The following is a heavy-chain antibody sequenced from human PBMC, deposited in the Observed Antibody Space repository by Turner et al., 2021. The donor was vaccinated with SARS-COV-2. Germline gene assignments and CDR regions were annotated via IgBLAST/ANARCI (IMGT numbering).Heavy chain of an antibody. CDR1: GGSISISYYY. CDR2: IYYSGST. J-gene: IGHJ4*02. CDR3: ARQGSGSYYAVPHY. V-gene: IGHV4-39*01. D-gene: IGHD3-10*01. Sequence: QLQLQESGPGLVKPSETLSLTCTVSGGSISISYYYWGWIRQPPGKGLEWIGSIYYSGSTYYNPSLKSRVTISVDTSKNQFSLKLSSVTAADTAVYYCARQGSGSYYAVPHYWGQGTLVTVSS.